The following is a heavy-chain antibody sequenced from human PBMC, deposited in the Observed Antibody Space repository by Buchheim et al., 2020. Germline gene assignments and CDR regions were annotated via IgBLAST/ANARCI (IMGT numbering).Heavy chain of an antibody. CDR3: ARAPTTVVTPRAEHDAFDI. CDR1: GGSISSGSYY. Sequence: QVQLQESGPGLVKPSQTLSLTCTVSGGSISSGSYYWSWIRQPAGKGLEWIGRIYTSGSTNYNPSLKSRVTISVDTSKNQFSLKLSSVTAADTAVYYCARAPTTVVTPRAEHDAFDIWGQGT. J-gene: IGHJ3*02. V-gene: IGHV4-61*02. D-gene: IGHD4-23*01. CDR2: IYTSGST.